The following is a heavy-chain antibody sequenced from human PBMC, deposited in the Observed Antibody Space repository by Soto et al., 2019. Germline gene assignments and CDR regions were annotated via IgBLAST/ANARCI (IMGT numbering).Heavy chain of an antibody. Sequence: ASVKVSCKVSGYTLTELSMHWVRQAPGKGLEWMGGFDPEDGETIYAQKFQGRVTMTEDTSTDTAYMELSSLRSEDTAVYYCAPKALTGIHPNGSTPWGLGTLVTVSS. J-gene: IGHJ5*02. D-gene: IGHD7-27*01. CDR2: FDPEDGET. V-gene: IGHV1-24*01. CDR1: GYTLTELS. CDR3: APKALTGIHPNGSTP.